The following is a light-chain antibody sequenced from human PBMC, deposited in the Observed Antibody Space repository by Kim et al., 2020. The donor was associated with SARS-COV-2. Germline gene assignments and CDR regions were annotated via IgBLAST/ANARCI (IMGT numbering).Light chain of an antibody. CDR2: NVS. Sequence: TPGERTDVTCSASHTISSNFFAWYQQKPGQAPRLLIYNVSNRATGIPARFSGSGSGTDFTLTISSLGPEDFAVYYCQQRSDWPISFGGGTRIDIK. J-gene: IGKJ4*01. CDR3: QQRSDWPIS. V-gene: IGKV3-11*01. CDR1: HTISSN.